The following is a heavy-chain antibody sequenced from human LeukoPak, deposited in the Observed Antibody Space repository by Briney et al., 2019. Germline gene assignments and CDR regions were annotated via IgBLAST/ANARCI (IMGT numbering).Heavy chain of an antibody. J-gene: IGHJ3*02. V-gene: IGHV1-2*02. CDR3: ASLAGSYYYGSGGRWYDAFDI. Sequence: GASVKVSCKASGYTFTGYYMHWVRQAPGQGLEWMGWINPNSGGTNYAQKFQGRVTMTRDTSISTAYMELSRLRSDDTAVYYCASLAGSYYYGSGGRWYDAFDIWGQGTMVTVSS. D-gene: IGHD3-10*01. CDR1: GYTFTGYY. CDR2: INPNSGGT.